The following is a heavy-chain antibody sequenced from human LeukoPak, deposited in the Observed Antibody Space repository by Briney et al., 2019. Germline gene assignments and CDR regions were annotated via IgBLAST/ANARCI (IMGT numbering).Heavy chain of an antibody. D-gene: IGHD6-13*01. CDR2: LSYDGSIK. CDR3: ARGVSTWYRIDY. CDR1: GFPFSSYS. J-gene: IGHJ4*02. Sequence: GSLRLSCVASGFPFSSYSFRWVRQAPGKGLEWVALLSYDGSIKHYADSVKGRFTLSRDNSKSSVYLQMDSLKADDTAVYYCARGVSTWYRIDYWGQGTLVTVSS. V-gene: IGHV3-30*01.